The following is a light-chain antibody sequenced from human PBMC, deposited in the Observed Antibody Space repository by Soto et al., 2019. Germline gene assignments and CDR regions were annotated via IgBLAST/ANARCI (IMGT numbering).Light chain of an antibody. CDR1: SSNIGAGFD. CDR2: GNN. V-gene: IGLV1-40*01. Sequence: QAVVTQPPSVSGAPGQRVTISCTGSSSNIGAGFDVHWYQQLPGTAPKLLIYGNNNRPSGVPDRFSGSKSGTSASLAITGLQAEDEADYYFQSYDSSLSGPVVFGGGTKLTVL. J-gene: IGLJ2*01. CDR3: QSYDSSLSGPVV.